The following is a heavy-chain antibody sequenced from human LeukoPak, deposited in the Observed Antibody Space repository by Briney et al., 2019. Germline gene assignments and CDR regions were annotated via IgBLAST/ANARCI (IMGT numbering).Heavy chain of an antibody. CDR1: GGSLSPYY. V-gene: IGHV4-59*01. J-gene: IGHJ4*02. Sequence: PSETLPLTCTVSGGSLSPYYWSWIRQPPGKGLEWIGYIYFSGSTNYNPSLKSRVSISVDTSKSQFSLKLSSVTTADTGVYYCARTYGGDFYFDYWGQGTLVTVSS. D-gene: IGHD3-10*01. CDR3: ARTYGGDFYFDY. CDR2: IYFSGST.